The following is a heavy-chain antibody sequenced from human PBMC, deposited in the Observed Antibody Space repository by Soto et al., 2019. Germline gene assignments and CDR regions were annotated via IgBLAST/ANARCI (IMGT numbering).Heavy chain of an antibody. V-gene: IGHV4-59*01. CDR3: ARGATYYYDSSGYYKYYFDY. CDR2: IYYSGST. CDR1: GGSISSYY. Sequence: SETLSLTCTVSGGSISSYYWSWIRQPPGKGLDWIGYIYYSGSTNYNPSLKSRVTISVDTSKNQFSLKLSSVTAADTAVYYCARGATYYYDSSGYYKYYFDYWGQRTPVTVSS. J-gene: IGHJ4*02. D-gene: IGHD3-22*01.